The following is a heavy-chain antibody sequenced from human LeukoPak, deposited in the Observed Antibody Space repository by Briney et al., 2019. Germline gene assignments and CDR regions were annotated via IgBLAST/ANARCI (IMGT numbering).Heavy chain of an antibody. J-gene: IGHJ4*02. Sequence: GGSLRLSCAASGFTFSSYSMNWVRQAPGKGLEWISYITTSGGAKNYADSVKGRFTISRDNAKNSLYLQMNSLRDEDTAMYYCARAIYDSSGSGDYWGQGTLVTVSS. D-gene: IGHD3-22*01. V-gene: IGHV3-48*02. CDR3: ARAIYDSSGSGDY. CDR1: GFTFSSYS. CDR2: ITTSGGAK.